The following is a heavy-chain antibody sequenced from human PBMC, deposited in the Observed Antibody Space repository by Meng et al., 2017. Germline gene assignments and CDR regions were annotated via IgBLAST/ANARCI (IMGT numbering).Heavy chain of an antibody. Sequence: HLHESGLTLVKPSDTLSRTCTVSGGSISSSSSSWGWIRQPPGKGLEWIGSIYYSGSTYYNPSLKSRVTISVDTSKNQFSLKLSSVTAADTAVYYCARDGHSYNYFDYWGQGTLVTVSS. CDR1: GGSISSSSSS. CDR3: ARDGHSYNYFDY. CDR2: IYYSGST. J-gene: IGHJ4*02. D-gene: IGHD5-18*01. V-gene: IGHV4-39*07.